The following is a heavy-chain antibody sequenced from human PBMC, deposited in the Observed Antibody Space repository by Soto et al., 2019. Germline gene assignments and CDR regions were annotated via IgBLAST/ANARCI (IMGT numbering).Heavy chain of an antibody. J-gene: IGHJ4*02. CDR1: GFTFGDYT. D-gene: IGHD6-19*01. CDR3: AKDIASSGWYSLDY. V-gene: IGHV3-43*01. CDR2: VSWDGGST. Sequence: EVQLVESGGVVVQPGGSLRLSCAASGFTFGDYTMHWVRQAPGKGLEWVSLVSWDGGSTYYADSVKGRFTISRDNSKNSLYLQMNSLRAEDTALYCAKDIASSGWYSLDYWGQGTLVTVSS.